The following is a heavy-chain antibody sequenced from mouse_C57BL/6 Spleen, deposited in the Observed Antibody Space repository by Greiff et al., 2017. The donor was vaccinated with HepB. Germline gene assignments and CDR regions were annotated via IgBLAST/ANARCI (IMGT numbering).Heavy chain of an antibody. CDR2: IDPSDSET. V-gene: IGHV1-52*01. Sequence: VQLQQPEAELVRPGSSVKLSCKASGYTFTSYWMHWVKQRPIQGLEWIGNIDPSDSETHYNQKFKDKATLTVDKSSSTAYMQLSSLTSEDSAVYYCARRYYGSSYGYAMDYWGQGTSVTVSS. D-gene: IGHD1-1*01. CDR3: ARRYYGSSYGYAMDY. J-gene: IGHJ4*01. CDR1: GYTFTSYW.